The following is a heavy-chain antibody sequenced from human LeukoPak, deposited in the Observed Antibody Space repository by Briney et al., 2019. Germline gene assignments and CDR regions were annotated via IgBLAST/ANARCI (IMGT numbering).Heavy chain of an antibody. CDR3: ASQGFITIFGVVTGAHFDY. D-gene: IGHD3-3*01. J-gene: IGHJ4*02. Sequence: SETLSLTCTVSGGSISSSSYYWGWIRQPPGKGLEWIGSIYYSGSTYYNPSLKSRVTISVDTSKNQFSLKLSSVTAADTAVYYCASQGFITIFGVVTGAHFDYWGQGTLVTVSS. V-gene: IGHV4-39*07. CDR1: GGSISSSSYY. CDR2: IYYSGST.